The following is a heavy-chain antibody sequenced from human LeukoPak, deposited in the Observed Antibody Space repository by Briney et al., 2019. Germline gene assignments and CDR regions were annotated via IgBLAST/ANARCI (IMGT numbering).Heavy chain of an antibody. Sequence: PSETLSLTCAVSGYSISSGYYWGWIRQPPGKGLEWIGSIYHSGSTYYNPSLKSRVTISVDTSKNQFSLKLSSVTAADTAVYYCAEGPLYYYMDVWGKGTTVTVSS. CDR3: AEGPLYYYMDV. CDR1: GYSISSGYY. V-gene: IGHV4-38-2*01. J-gene: IGHJ6*03. CDR2: IYHSGST.